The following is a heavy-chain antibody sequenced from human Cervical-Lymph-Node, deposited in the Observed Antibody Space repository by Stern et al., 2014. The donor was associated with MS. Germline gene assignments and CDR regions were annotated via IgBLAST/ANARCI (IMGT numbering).Heavy chain of an antibody. CDR1: GYTFTLYY. J-gene: IGHJ6*02. Sequence: VQLLESGAEGKKPGASVKVSCKASGYTFTLYYIHWVRQAPGQGLEWMGIINPSGGTTRYAQKFQGRVTMTRDTSTSTVYMELSSLRSEDTAVYYCAREVAGHRLGMMDVWGQGTTVTVSS. D-gene: IGHD6-19*01. V-gene: IGHV1-46*01. CDR2: INPSGGTT. CDR3: AREVAGHRLGMMDV.